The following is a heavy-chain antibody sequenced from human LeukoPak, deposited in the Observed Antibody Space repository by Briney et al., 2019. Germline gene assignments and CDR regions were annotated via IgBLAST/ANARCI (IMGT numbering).Heavy chain of an antibody. D-gene: IGHD3-16*02. V-gene: IGHV4-59*01. J-gene: IGHJ5*02. Sequence: SETLSLTCTVSGGSISSYYWSWIRQPPGKGLEWIGYIYYSGSTNYNPSLKRRVNISVDTCKNQFSLKLSSVTAADTAVYYCARLKESYYDYVWGSYRLTCFYPWGQVTLVTVSS. CDR1: GGSISSYY. CDR2: IYYSGST. CDR3: ARLKESYYDYVWGSYRLTCFYP.